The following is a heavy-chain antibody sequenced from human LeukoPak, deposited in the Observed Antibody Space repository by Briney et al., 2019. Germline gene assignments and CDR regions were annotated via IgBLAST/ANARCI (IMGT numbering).Heavy chain of an antibody. CDR2: ISGNGGST. CDR3: AKAGGGSYRPDAFDI. Sequence: GGSLRLSCAASGSTFSSYAMSWVRQAPGKGLEWVSAISGNGGSTNYADSVKGRFTISRDNSKNTLYLQMNSLRAEDTALYYCAKAGGGSYRPDAFDIWGQGTMVTVSS. CDR1: GSTFSSYA. V-gene: IGHV3-23*01. J-gene: IGHJ3*02. D-gene: IGHD1-26*01.